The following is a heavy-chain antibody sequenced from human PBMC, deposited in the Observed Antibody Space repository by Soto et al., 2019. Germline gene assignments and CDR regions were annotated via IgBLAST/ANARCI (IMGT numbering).Heavy chain of an antibody. Sequence: PSETLSLTCAVYGGSFSGYYWSWIRQPPGKGLEWIGEINHSGSTNYNPSLKSRVTISVDTSKNQFSLKLSSVTAADTAVYYCARGSEIEYSSPYYFDYWGQGTLVTVSS. CDR1: GGSFSGYY. CDR3: ARGSEIEYSSPYYFDY. V-gene: IGHV4-34*01. J-gene: IGHJ4*02. D-gene: IGHD6-6*01. CDR2: INHSGST.